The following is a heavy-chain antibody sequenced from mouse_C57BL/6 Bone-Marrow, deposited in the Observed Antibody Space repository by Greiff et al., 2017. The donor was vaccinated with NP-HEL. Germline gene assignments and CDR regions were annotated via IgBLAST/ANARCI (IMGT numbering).Heavy chain of an antibody. CDR1: GYTFTSYW. V-gene: IGHV1-50*01. CDR3: ARSNWDNY. Sequence: QVQLQQPGAELVKPGASVKLSCKASGYTFTSYWMQWVKQRPGQGLEWIGEIDPSDSYTNYNQKFKGKATLTVDTSSSTAYMQLSSLTSEDSAVYYCARSNWDNYGGQGTTLTVSS. D-gene: IGHD4-1*01. J-gene: IGHJ2*01. CDR2: IDPSDSYT.